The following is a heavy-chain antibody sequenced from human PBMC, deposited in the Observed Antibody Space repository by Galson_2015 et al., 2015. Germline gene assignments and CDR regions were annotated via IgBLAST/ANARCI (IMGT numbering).Heavy chain of an antibody. CDR2: ISVDNGNT. CDR3: ARVGRVGYSSGWNDY. V-gene: IGHV1-18*01. D-gene: IGHD6-19*01. Sequence: SVKVSCKASGYTFTTSGISWVRQAPGQGLEWMGWISVDNGNTNYAQKLQGRVTMTTDTSTSTAYMELRSLRSDDTAVYYCARVGRVGYSSGWNDYWGQGTLVTVSS. J-gene: IGHJ4*02. CDR1: GYTFTTSG.